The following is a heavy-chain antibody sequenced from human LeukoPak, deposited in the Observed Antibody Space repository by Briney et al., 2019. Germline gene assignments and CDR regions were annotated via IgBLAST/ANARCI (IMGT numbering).Heavy chain of an antibody. Sequence: HPGGSLRLSCAASGFTFSSYSMNWVRQAPGKGLEWVSYISSSSSTIYYADSVKGRFTISRDNSKNTLYLQMNSLRAEDTAVYYCAKDTTSYDFWSGFPSEESAYMDVWGKGTTVTVSS. V-gene: IGHV3-48*01. CDR2: ISSSSSTI. D-gene: IGHD3-3*01. CDR3: AKDTTSYDFWSGFPSEESAYMDV. J-gene: IGHJ6*03. CDR1: GFTFSSYS.